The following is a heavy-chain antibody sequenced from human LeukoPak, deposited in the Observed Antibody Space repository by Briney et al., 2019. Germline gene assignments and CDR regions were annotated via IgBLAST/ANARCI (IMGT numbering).Heavy chain of an antibody. Sequence: SETLSLTCTVSGGSISSSSYYWGWIRQPPGKGLEWIGSIYYSGSTYYNPSLKSRVTISVDTSKNQFSLKLSSVTAADTAVYYCARDRAVTGWGQGTLVTVSS. V-gene: IGHV4-39*07. D-gene: IGHD1-20*01. CDR3: ARDRAVTG. CDR2: IYYSGST. J-gene: IGHJ4*02. CDR1: GGSISSSSYY.